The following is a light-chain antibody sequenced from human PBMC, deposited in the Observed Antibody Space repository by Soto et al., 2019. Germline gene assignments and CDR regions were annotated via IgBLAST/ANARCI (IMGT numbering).Light chain of an antibody. CDR1: QSISKY. CDR3: QQSYSAPPLT. J-gene: IGKJ4*01. Sequence: IQMTQSPSSLSASVGDRVTITCRASQSISKYLNWYQQKPGKAPKLLIYAASSLHSGVPSRFSGSGSGTDFTLTISSPQPEDFATYYCQQSYSAPPLTFGGGTNVEFK. V-gene: IGKV1-39*01. CDR2: AAS.